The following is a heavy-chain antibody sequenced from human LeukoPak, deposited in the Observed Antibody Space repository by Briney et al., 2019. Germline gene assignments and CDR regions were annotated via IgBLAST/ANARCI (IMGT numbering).Heavy chain of an antibody. D-gene: IGHD3-10*01. CDR2: ISGSGERT. V-gene: IGHV3-23*01. Sequence: PGGSLRLSCAASGFTFSSYGMSWVRQAPGKGLEWVSAISGSGERTYYADSVKGRFTISRDNSKNTLYLQMNSLRAEDTAVYYCAKDRGIISDYWGQGILVTVSS. CDR3: AKDRGIISDY. CDR1: GFTFSSYG. J-gene: IGHJ4*02.